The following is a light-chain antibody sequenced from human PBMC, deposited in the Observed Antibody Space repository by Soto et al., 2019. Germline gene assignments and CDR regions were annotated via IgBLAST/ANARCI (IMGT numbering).Light chain of an antibody. CDR1: SEYYNHI. CDR2: LENNGRY. Sequence: QLVLTQSSSASASPGSSVKLSCTLSSEYYNHIIAWHQQQPGKAPRFLMKLENNGRYKKGSGVPDRFSGSSSGADRYLTISNLQFEDEADYHCETWDSNIQVFGGGTKLTVL. V-gene: IGLV4-60*02. J-gene: IGLJ3*02. CDR3: ETWDSNIQV.